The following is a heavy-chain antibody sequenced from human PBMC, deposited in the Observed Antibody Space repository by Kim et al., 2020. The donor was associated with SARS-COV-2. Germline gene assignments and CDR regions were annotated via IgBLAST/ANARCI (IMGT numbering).Heavy chain of an antibody. V-gene: IGHV3-30*18. CDR2: ISYDGSNK. J-gene: IGHJ6*01. CDR3: AKDLAAGLKCHGSHY. D-gene: IGHD6-25*01. Sequence: GGSLRLSCAASGFTFSSYAIHWVRQAPGKGLEWVAVISYDGSNKYYVDSVKGRFTISRDNSKNTLYLQMNSLRAEDTAVYYCAKDLAAGLKCHGSHY. CDR1: GFTFSSYA.